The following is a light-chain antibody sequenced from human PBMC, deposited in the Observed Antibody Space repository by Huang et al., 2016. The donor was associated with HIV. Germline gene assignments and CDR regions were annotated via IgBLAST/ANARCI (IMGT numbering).Light chain of an antibody. CDR1: YDINTY. CDR3: QQLSAYPLS. J-gene: IGKJ3*01. CDR2: DAS. V-gene: IGKV1-9*01. Sequence: QLTQSPSSLSASIGDRVTIACRASYDINTYLAWYRQKPGRAPKLLIYDASTLQTGVPSRFRGFGSGTAFSLTITSLQPDDFAVYYCQQLSAYPLSFGPGTTVD.